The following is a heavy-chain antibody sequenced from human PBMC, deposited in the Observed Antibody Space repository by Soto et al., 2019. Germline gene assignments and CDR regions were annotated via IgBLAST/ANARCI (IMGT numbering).Heavy chain of an antibody. J-gene: IGHJ4*02. D-gene: IGHD2-15*01. CDR2: ISYDGSNK. Sequence: PGGSLRLSCAASGFTFSSYGMHWVRQAPGKGLEWVAVISYDGSNKYYADSVKGRFTISRDNSKTTMYLQMNSLRAGDTAVYYCARARGYSDYYFDDWGQGSLVTVSS. CDR3: ARARGYSDYYFDD. V-gene: IGHV3-30*03. CDR1: GFTFSSYG.